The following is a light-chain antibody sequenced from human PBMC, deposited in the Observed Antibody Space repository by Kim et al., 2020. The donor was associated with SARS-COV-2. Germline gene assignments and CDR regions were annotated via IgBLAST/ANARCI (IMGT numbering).Light chain of an antibody. CDR3: QQYGSSPGT. CDR1: QSVSSNY. Sequence: SPGESAAISCRARQSVSSNYLAWYQQKPGQAPRLLIYGASSRATGIPDRFSGSGSGTDFTLTISRLEPEDFAVYYCQQYGSSPGTFGQGTKVDIK. J-gene: IGKJ1*01. V-gene: IGKV3-20*01. CDR2: GAS.